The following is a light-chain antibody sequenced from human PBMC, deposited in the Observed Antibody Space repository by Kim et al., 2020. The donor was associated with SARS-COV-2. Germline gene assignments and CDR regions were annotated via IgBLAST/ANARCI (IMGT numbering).Light chain of an antibody. V-gene: IGKV3-20*01. CDR1: QTVSNNY. Sequence: SPGERGTLSCRASQTVSNNYLAWYQQRPGQAPRVLIYAASTRAVGIPDRFSGSGSGADFTLTISSLEPEDFAVYFCQQYGSSQRTFGQGTKVDIK. J-gene: IGKJ1*01. CDR2: AAS. CDR3: QQYGSSQRT.